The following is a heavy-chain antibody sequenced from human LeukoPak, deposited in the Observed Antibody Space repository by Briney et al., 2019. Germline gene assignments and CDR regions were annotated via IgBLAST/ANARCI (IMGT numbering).Heavy chain of an antibody. CDR1: EFTFKNAW. CDR3: STGLIPTTGYY. CDR2: IRSKTDGGTT. V-gene: IGHV3-15*01. Sequence: PGGSLRLSCAASEFTFKNAWMNWVRQAPGKGLEWVGCIRSKTDGGTTDYAAPVRGRFTISRDDSKNMLYLQMNSLKTEDTAVYYCSTGLIPTTGYYWGQGTLVAVSS. J-gene: IGHJ4*02. D-gene: IGHD1-1*01.